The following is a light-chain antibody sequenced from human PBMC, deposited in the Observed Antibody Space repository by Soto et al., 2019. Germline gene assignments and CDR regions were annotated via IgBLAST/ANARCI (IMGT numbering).Light chain of an antibody. CDR1: SGHSSYA. J-gene: IGLJ2*01. Sequence: QPVLTQSPSASASLGASVKLTCTLSSGHSSYAIAWHQQQPEKGPRYLMKVNSDGSHSKGDGIPDRFSGSSSGTERYLAISSLQSEDEGDYYCQTWGTGIVVTGGGTKLTVL. V-gene: IGLV4-69*01. CDR3: QTWGTGIVV. CDR2: VNSDGSH.